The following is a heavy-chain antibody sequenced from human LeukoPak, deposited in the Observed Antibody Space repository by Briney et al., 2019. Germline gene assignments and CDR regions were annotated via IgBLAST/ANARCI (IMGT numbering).Heavy chain of an antibody. D-gene: IGHD2-15*01. CDR1: GFTFSSSA. CDR2: ISGSGDST. V-gene: IGHV3-23*01. J-gene: IGHJ4*02. Sequence: GGSLRLSCAASGFTFSSSAMNWVRQAPGKGLEWVSAISGSGDSTYYADSVKGRFTISRDNSKNTLYLQMNSLRAEDTALYHCVPFCSGANCYSGPPGYWGQGTLVTVSS. CDR3: VPFCSGANCYSGPPGY.